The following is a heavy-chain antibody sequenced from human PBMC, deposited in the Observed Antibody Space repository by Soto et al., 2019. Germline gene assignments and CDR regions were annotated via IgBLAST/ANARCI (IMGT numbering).Heavy chain of an antibody. CDR2: IYYSGST. CDR3: ASGITIFGVLADYFDY. Sequence: SETLSLTCTVSGGSISSSSYYWGWIRQPPGKGLEWIGSIYYSGSTYYNPSLKSRVTISVDTSKNQFSLKLSSVTAADTAVYYCASGITIFGVLADYFDYWGQGTLVTVSS. CDR1: GGSISSSSYY. D-gene: IGHD3-3*01. V-gene: IGHV4-39*01. J-gene: IGHJ4*02.